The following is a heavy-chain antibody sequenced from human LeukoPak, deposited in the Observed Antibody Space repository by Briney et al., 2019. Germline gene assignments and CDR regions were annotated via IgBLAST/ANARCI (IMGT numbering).Heavy chain of an antibody. J-gene: IGHJ4*02. CDR1: GYTFTSYD. CDR3: ARIGRQDWNYFAPPISDFDY. D-gene: IGHD1-7*01. Sequence: ASVKVSCKASGYTFTSYDINWVRQAPGQGLEWMGWISAYNGNTNYAQKLQGRVTMTTDTSTSTAYMELRSLRSDDTAVYYCARIGRQDWNYFAPPISDFDYWGQGTLVTVSS. CDR2: ISAYNGNT. V-gene: IGHV1-18*01.